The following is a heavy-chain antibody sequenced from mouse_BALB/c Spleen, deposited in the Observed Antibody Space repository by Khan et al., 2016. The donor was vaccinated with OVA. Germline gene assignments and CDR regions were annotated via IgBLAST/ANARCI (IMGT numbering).Heavy chain of an antibody. Sequence: QVQLKESGPGLVAPSQSLSITCTVSGFSLSRYNIHWVRQPPGKGLEWLGIIWGGGGTDYTSTLKIRLSISKNNSKSPVFLKMNSLQTDDTAMYYCARAYYRNDGYYAMDYWGQGTSVTVSS. CDR1: GFSLSRYN. CDR2: IWGGGGT. V-gene: IGHV2-6-4*01. CDR3: ARAYYRNDGYYAMDY. D-gene: IGHD2-14*01. J-gene: IGHJ4*01.